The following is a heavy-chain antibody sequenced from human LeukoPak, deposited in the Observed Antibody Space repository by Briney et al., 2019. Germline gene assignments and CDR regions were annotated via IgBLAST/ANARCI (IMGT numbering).Heavy chain of an antibody. J-gene: IGHJ4*02. CDR2: IYYSGST. V-gene: IGHV4-31*03. Sequence: SETLSLTCTVSGGSISSGGYYWSWIRQHPGKGLERIGYIYYSGSTYYNPSLKSRVTISVDTSKNQFSLKLSTVTAADTAVYYCARLNVLRFLEWDYWGQGTLVTVSS. CDR3: ARLNVLRFLEWDY. CDR1: GGSISSGGYY. D-gene: IGHD3-3*01.